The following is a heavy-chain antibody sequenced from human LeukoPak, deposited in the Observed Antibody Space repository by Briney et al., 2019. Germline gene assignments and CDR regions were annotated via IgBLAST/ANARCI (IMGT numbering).Heavy chain of an antibody. D-gene: IGHD4-23*01. Sequence: GGSLRLSCAASGFTFSSYAMHWVRQAPGKGLEWVAVISYDGSNKYYADSVEGRFTISRDNSKNTLYLQMNSLRVEDTALYYCARVRSVGGNPHAFNIWGQGTMVTVSS. J-gene: IGHJ3*02. CDR3: ARVRSVGGNPHAFNI. CDR1: GFTFSSYA. CDR2: ISYDGSNK. V-gene: IGHV3-30-3*01.